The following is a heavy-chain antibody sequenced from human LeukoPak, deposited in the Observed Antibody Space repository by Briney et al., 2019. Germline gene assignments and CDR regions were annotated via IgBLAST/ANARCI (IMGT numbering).Heavy chain of an antibody. Sequence: ASVKVSCKASGYTFTSYAMNWVRQAPGQGLEWMGWINTSTGNPTYAQGFTGRFVFSLDTSVSTAYLQICSLKAEDTAVYYCARDQYITMVRGVISYWGQGTLVTVSS. CDR1: GYTFTSYA. CDR2: INTSTGNP. V-gene: IGHV7-4-1*01. J-gene: IGHJ4*02. CDR3: ARDQYITMVRGVISY. D-gene: IGHD3-10*01.